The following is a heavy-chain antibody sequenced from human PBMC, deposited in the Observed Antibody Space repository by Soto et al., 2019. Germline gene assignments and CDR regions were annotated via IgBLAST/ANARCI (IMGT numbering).Heavy chain of an antibody. CDR1: GYSFTSYW. CDR3: ATHRDSTFYAFDI. D-gene: IGHD3-3*02. Sequence: GESLKISCKGSGYSFTSYWIGWVRQMPGKGLEWMGIIYPGDSDTRYSPSFQGQVTISADKSISTAYLQWSSLKASDTAMYYCATHRDSTFYAFDIWGQGTMVTVSS. CDR2: IYPGDSDT. V-gene: IGHV5-51*01. J-gene: IGHJ3*02.